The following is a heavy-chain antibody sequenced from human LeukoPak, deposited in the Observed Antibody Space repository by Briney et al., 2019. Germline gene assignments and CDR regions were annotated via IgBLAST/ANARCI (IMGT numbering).Heavy chain of an antibody. D-gene: IGHD4-17*01. Sequence: GGSLRLSCAASGFTFSSYGMHWVRQAPGKGLEWVAVISYDGSNKYYADSVKGRFTISRDNSKNTLYLQMNSLRAEDTAVYYCATHTVTTQYWGQGTLVTVSS. CDR1: GFTFSSYG. J-gene: IGHJ4*02. CDR3: ATHTVTTQY. V-gene: IGHV3-30*03. CDR2: ISYDGSNK.